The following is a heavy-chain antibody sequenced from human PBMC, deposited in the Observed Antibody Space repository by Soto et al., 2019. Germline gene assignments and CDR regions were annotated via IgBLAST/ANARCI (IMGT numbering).Heavy chain of an antibody. CDR2: ISGTDDRT. J-gene: IGHJ4*02. CDR3: AKDKVSGYAIALDY. D-gene: IGHD5-12*01. CDR1: GFTFRNYV. V-gene: IGHV3-23*01. Sequence: DGHLLQSGGGLVQPAGSLRLSCAASGFTFRNYVMTGTLQTPGRGLEWVSSISGTDDRTHYADSVKGRFTTARDNSNNMVYLQMNPLRAEDTAEYCWAKDKVSGYAIALDYWGQGTLVTVSS.